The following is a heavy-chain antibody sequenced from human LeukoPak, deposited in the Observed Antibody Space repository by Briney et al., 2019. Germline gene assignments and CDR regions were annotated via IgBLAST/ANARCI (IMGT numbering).Heavy chain of an antibody. Sequence: SVKVSCKASGGTFSSYAISWVRQAPGQGLEWMGGIIPIFGTANYAQKFQGRVTITADESTSTAYMELSSLRSEDMAVYYCASLWDIVVVPADAFDIWGQGTMVTVSS. CDR3: ASLWDIVVVPADAFDI. CDR1: GGTFSSYA. D-gene: IGHD2-2*01. CDR2: IIPIFGTA. J-gene: IGHJ3*02. V-gene: IGHV1-69*01.